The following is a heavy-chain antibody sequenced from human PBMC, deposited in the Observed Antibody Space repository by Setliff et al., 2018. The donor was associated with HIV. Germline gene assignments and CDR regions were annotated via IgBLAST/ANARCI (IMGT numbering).Heavy chain of an antibody. D-gene: IGHD3-22*01. J-gene: IGHJ4*02. V-gene: IGHV1-46*01. Sequence: ASVKVSCKTSGYSFSNYFIHWVRQAPGQGLEWMGMIKPGTPNIAQKFLRRVTMTGDTSTSTAYMELRSLRSDDTAVYYCARSGPQTTWYFDRSGYSHNYWGQGTLVTVSS. CDR2: IKPGTP. CDR3: ARSGPQTTWYFDRSGYSHNY. CDR1: GYSFSNYF.